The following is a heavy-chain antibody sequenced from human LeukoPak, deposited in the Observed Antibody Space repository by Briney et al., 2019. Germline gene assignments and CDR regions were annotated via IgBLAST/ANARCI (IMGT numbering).Heavy chain of an antibody. Sequence: PSETLSLTCTVSGGSISSGGYYWSWIRQHPGKGLEWIGYIYYSGSTNYNPSLKSRVTISVDTSKNQFSLKLSSVTAADTAVYYCARDLFGGPGAFDIWGQGTMVTVSS. CDR2: IYYSGST. CDR1: GGSISSGGYY. D-gene: IGHD3-3*01. J-gene: IGHJ3*02. CDR3: ARDLFGGPGAFDI. V-gene: IGHV4-61*08.